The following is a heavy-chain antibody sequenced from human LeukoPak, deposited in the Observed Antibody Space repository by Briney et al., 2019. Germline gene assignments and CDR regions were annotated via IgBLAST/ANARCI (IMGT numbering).Heavy chain of an antibody. Sequence: GGSLRLSCLASGLTFSNAWMSWVRQAPGKGLEWVGRIKSKTDGETTDYAAPVKGRFTISRDDSKNTLYLQMNRLNIGDTAVYYCITDPGAWAPIWGQGTMVTVSS. D-gene: IGHD1-26*01. CDR2: IKSKTDGETT. CDR1: GLTFSNAW. CDR3: ITDPGAWAPI. J-gene: IGHJ3*02. V-gene: IGHV3-15*01.